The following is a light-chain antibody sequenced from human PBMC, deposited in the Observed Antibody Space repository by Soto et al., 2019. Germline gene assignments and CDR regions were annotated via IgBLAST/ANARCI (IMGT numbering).Light chain of an antibody. J-gene: IGKJ4*01. CDR2: AAS. Sequence: AIQMTQSPSSLSASVGDRVTLTCRASQGIRNDLGWYQQKQGKAPKXLIYAASTLQSGVPSRFSGSGFGTDLTITISSLQPDDFATYDCLQDYSYPLTFGGGTKVDIK. V-gene: IGKV1-6*01. CDR1: QGIRND. CDR3: LQDYSYPLT.